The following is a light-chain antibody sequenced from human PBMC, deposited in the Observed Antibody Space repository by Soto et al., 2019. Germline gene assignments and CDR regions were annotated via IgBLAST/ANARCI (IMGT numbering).Light chain of an antibody. CDR3: QHYNNWPLT. J-gene: IGKJ4*01. V-gene: IGKV3-15*01. CDR2: AAS. CDR1: QSVATN. Sequence: VMTQSPATLSVSPGERATLSCRASQSVATNLAWFQQKPGQVPRLLIYAASFRATGVPDRFSGSGSGTEFTLTISALQSEDFAVYYCQHYNNWPLTFGGGTKVDIK.